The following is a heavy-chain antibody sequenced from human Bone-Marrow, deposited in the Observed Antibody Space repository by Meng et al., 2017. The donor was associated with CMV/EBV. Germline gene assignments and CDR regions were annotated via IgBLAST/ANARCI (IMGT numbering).Heavy chain of an antibody. D-gene: IGHD6-13*01. CDR3: ARVKSVAEGVYGMDV. CDR2: INPSGGST. Sequence: ASVKVSCKASGYTFTSYYMHWVRQAPGQGLEWMGIINPSGGSTSYAQKFQGRVTMTRDTSTSTVYMELSSLRSEDTAVYYCARVKSVAEGVYGMDVCGQGTTVTVSS. CDR1: GYTFTSYY. V-gene: IGHV1-46*01. J-gene: IGHJ6*02.